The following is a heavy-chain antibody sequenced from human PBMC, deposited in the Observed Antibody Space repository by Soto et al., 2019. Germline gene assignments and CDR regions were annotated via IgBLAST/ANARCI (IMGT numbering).Heavy chain of an antibody. CDR1: GDSISSDY. V-gene: IGHV4-59*08. CDR3: GRGSPVVNY. Sequence: QVQLQQSGPGLVKPSETLSLTCTVSGDSISSDYWSWIRQPPGQGLEWIGYAHHSGTTHYNPSLQSRVTISLDTSNNRVSLNLNSVTASDPAVYYCGRGSPVVNYWGLGTLVTVSP. CDR2: AHHSGTT. D-gene: IGHD3-10*01. J-gene: IGHJ4*01.